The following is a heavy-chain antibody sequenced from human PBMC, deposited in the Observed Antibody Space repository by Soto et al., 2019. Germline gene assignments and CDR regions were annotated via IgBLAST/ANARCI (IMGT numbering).Heavy chain of an antibody. CDR1: GGSISIYY. D-gene: IGHD6-13*01. CDR3: QRGAAAGVDYGMDL. CDR2: VYTSGGT. Sequence: ETLSLTCTYPGGSISIYYWSWILHPAGKGLEWSGRVYTSGGTNYNTSLKSRVTMSRDTSKKQFFLSLSSVTAADTAVYYCQRGAAAGVDYGMDLWGQGTTVTVSS. V-gene: IGHV4-4*07. J-gene: IGHJ6*01.